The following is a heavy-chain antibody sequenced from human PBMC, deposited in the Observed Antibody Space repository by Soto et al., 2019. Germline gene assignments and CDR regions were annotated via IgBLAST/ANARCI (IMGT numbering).Heavy chain of an antibody. CDR2: IYYSGST. Sequence: QVQLQESGPGLVKPSQTLSLTCTVSGGSISSGGYYWSWIRQHPGKGLEWIGYIYYSGSTSYKPSLRRRVPISVDTSKNQFSLKLSSVTAADTAVYYCARGGGYNTAFDYWGQGTLVTVSS. V-gene: IGHV4-31*03. CDR1: GGSISSGGYY. CDR3: ARGGGYNTAFDY. J-gene: IGHJ4*02. D-gene: IGHD5-12*01.